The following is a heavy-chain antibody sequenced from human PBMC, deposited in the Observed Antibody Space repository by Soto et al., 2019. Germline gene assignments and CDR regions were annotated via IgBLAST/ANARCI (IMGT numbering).Heavy chain of an antibody. CDR2: TRNKANSYTT. CDR3: ARVGTGYSTGYSLDY. Sequence: EVQLVESGGGLVQPGGSLRLSCAASGFTFSDYYMDWVRQAPGKGLEWVGRTRNKANSYTTEYAASVKGRFTISRDDSKNSLYLQMNSLETEDTAVYYCARVGTGYSTGYSLDYWGQGTLVTVSS. J-gene: IGHJ4*02. D-gene: IGHD2-8*02. V-gene: IGHV3-72*01. CDR1: GFTFSDYY.